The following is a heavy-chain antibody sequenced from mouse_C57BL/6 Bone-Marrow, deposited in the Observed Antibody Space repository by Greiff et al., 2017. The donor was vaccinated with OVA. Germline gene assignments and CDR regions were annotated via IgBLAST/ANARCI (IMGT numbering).Heavy chain of an antibody. V-gene: IGHV1-69*01. D-gene: IGHD1-1*01. CDR2: IDPSDSYT. Sequence: VQLQQPGAELVMPGASVKLSCKASGYTFTSYWMHWVKQRPGQGLEWIGEIDPSDSYTNYNQKFKGKSTLTVDKSSSTAYMQLSSLTSEDSAVYYCARGGYYGSSYPDWFAYWGQGTLVTVSA. J-gene: IGHJ3*01. CDR3: ARGGYYGSSYPDWFAY. CDR1: GYTFTSYW.